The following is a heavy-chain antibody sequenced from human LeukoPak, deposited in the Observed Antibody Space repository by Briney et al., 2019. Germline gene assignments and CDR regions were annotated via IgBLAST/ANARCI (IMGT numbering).Heavy chain of an antibody. Sequence: SVKVSCKASGGTFSSYAISWVRQAPGQGLEWMGGIIPIFGTANYAQKFQGRVTITTDESTSTAYMELSSLRSEDTAVYYCARSGYCTNGVCSTFDYWGQGTLVTVSS. CDR3: ARSGYCTNGVCSTFDY. J-gene: IGHJ4*02. D-gene: IGHD2-8*01. CDR1: GGTFSSYA. CDR2: IIPIFGTA. V-gene: IGHV1-69*05.